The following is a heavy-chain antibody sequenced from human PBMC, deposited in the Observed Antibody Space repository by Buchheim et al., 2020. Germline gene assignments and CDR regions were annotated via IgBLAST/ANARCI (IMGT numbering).Heavy chain of an antibody. CDR3: ARDHRYYDSSGYYSYAFDY. D-gene: IGHD3-22*01. Sequence: QVQLVESGGGVVQPGRSLRLSCAASGFTFSSYGMHWVRQAPGKGLEWVAVIWYDGSNKYYADSVKGRFTISRDNSKKTLYLQMNSLRAEDTAVYYCARDHRYYDSSGYYSYAFDYWGQGTL. CDR1: GFTFSSYG. CDR2: IWYDGSNK. J-gene: IGHJ4*02. V-gene: IGHV3-33*01.